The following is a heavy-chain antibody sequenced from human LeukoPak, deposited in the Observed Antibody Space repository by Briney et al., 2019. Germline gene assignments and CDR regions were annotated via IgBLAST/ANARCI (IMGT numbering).Heavy chain of an antibody. Sequence: ASVKVSCKASGYTFTSYGISWVRQAPGQGLEWMGWISAYNGNTNYAQKLQGRVTMTTDTSTSTAYMELRSLRSDDTAVYYCVRDAEGAGISVNFWFDPWGQGTLVTVSS. J-gene: IGHJ5*02. V-gene: IGHV1-18*01. CDR3: VRDAEGAGISVNFWFDP. CDR2: ISAYNGNT. D-gene: IGHD1-14*01. CDR1: GYTFTSYG.